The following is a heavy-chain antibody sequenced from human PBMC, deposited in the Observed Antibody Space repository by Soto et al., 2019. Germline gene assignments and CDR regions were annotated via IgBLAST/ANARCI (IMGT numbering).Heavy chain of an antibody. D-gene: IGHD4-17*01. Sequence: EVQLVESGGGLVQPGGSLRLSCAASGFTFTTYSMNWVRLAPGKGLEWLSYISNTGSTIYYADSVKGRFTIPRDNAKNSRYLQMSGLRVEDTAVYYCARGTMTAVSKTDSWGQGALVTVSS. J-gene: IGHJ4*02. V-gene: IGHV3-48*01. CDR2: ISNTGSTI. CDR1: GFTFTTYS. CDR3: ARGTMTAVSKTDS.